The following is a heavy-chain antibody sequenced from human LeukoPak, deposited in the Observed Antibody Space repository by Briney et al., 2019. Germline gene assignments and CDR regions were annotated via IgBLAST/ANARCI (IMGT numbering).Heavy chain of an antibody. J-gene: IGHJ4*02. D-gene: IGHD2-2*01. V-gene: IGHV4-39*01. Sequence: SETLSLTCTVSGGSISSSSYYWGWIRQPPGKGLEWIGSIYYSGSTYYNPSLTSRVTISVDTSKNQFSLKLSSVTAADTAVYYCARLGHCSSTSCYHFDYWGQGTLVTVSS. CDR1: GGSISSSSYY. CDR3: ARLGHCSSTSCYHFDY. CDR2: IYYSGST.